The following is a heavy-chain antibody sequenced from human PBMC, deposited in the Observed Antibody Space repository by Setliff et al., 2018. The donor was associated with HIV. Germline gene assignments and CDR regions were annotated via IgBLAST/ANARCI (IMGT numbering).Heavy chain of an antibody. V-gene: IGHV4-61*09. J-gene: IGHJ6*03. Sequence: SQTLSLPCTVSGDSISSGSYYWSWIRQPAGKGLEWIGHVYTSGSTDYNPSLNSRLTISIDTSRNQFSLRLNSVTAADTAVYFCARVGLAYSGDMDVWGKGTTVTVSS. D-gene: IGHD2-21*01. CDR1: GDSISSGSYY. CDR3: ARVGLAYSGDMDV. CDR2: VYTSGST.